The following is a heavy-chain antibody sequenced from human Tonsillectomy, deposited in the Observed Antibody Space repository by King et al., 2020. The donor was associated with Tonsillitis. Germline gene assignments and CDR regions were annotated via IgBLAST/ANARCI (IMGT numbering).Heavy chain of an antibody. J-gene: IGHJ3*01. Sequence: VQLVESGGGLVQPGRSLRLSCAASQFSFDDYAMHWVRQAPGKDLEWVSGISWNSGNICYAESVRGRFTISRDNAKELLYLQMNGLRAEDTALYYCVRDMSSGSYYGAFDLWGLGTMVIVSS. CDR1: QFSFDDYA. V-gene: IGHV3-9*01. CDR2: ISWNSGNI. D-gene: IGHD1-26*01. CDR3: VRDMSSGSYYGAFDL.